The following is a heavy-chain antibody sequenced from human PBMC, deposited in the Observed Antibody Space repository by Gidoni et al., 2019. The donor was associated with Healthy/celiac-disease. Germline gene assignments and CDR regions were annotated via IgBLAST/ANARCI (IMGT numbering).Heavy chain of an antibody. Sequence: QVQLVQSGAEVKKPGASVKVSCKASGYTFTSHYMHWVRQAPGQGLEWMGIINPSGGSTSYAQKFQGRVTMTRDTSTSTVYMELSSLRSEDTAVYYCARDRGAGGSYSSYGMDVWGQGTTVTVSS. CDR2: INPSGGST. J-gene: IGHJ6*02. V-gene: IGHV1-46*01. D-gene: IGHD1-26*01. CDR1: GYTFTSHY. CDR3: ARDRGAGGSYSSYGMDV.